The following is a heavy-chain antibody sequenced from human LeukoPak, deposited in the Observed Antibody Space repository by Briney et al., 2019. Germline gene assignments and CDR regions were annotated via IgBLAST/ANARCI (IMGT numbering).Heavy chain of an antibody. CDR3: TKDAPDSGGWFFFDS. CDR2: ISGIDT. D-gene: IGHD6-19*01. Sequence: GGSLRLSCAASGFTFSTYAMNWVRQAPGKGLEWVSTISGIDTFYADSVKGRFTISRDNSKNTLYLQMISLRAEDTAVYYCTKDAPDSGGWFFFDSWGQGTLVTISS. J-gene: IGHJ4*02. CDR1: GFTFSTYA. V-gene: IGHV3-23*01.